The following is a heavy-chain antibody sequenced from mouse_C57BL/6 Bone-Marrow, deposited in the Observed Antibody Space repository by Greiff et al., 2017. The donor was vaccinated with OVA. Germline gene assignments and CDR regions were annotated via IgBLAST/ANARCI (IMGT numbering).Heavy chain of an antibody. CDR3: ARIYYGNRYWYFDF. CDR1: GYTFTSYW. V-gene: IGHV1-64*01. Sequence: VQLQQPGAELVKPGASVKLSCKASGYTFTSYWMHWVKQRPGQGLEWIGMIHPNSGSTNYNEKFKSKATLTVDKSSSTAYMQLSSLTSEDSAVYYCARIYYGNRYWYFDFWGTGTTVTVSS. D-gene: IGHD2-1*01. CDR2: IHPNSGST. J-gene: IGHJ1*03.